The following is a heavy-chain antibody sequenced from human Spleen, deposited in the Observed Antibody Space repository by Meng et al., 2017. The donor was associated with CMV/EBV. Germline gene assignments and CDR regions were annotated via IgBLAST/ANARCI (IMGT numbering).Heavy chain of an antibody. D-gene: IGHD5-24*01. CDR1: GFTFGTDW. J-gene: IGHJ4*02. CDR3: VRGMGSH. Sequence: GESLKISCAASGFTFGTDWMDWVRQAPGKGLVWVSRINSDGNLISYADSVKGRFTISRDNARTTLYLQVNSLRAEDTAVYYCVRGMGSHWGQGTLVTVSS. V-gene: IGHV3-74*01. CDR2: INSDGNLI.